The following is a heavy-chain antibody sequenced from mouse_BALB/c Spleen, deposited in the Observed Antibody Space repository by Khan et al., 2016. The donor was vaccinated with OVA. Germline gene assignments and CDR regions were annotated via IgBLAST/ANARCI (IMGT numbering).Heavy chain of an antibody. CDR1: SFTISSYG. Sequence: EVKLVESGGGIVQPGGSLKRSCAASSFTISSYGMSSVRQTPDKRLELVATIDSNGGSTDYPHSVKRRFTITGDTAKNSLYLQMRSLKSEDTAMYYCARGAIWGQGTTLTVSS. D-gene: IGHD2-12*01. J-gene: IGHJ2*01. V-gene: IGHV5-6-3*01. CDR3: ARGAI. CDR2: IDSNGGST.